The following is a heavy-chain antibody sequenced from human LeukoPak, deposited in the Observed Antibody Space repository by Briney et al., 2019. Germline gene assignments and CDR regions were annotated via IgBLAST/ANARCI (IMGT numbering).Heavy chain of an antibody. CDR3: TRERFGSIGLWY. J-gene: IGHJ4*02. CDR1: GYTFTSYD. V-gene: IGHV1-8*03. CDR2: MNPNSGNT. Sequence: ASVKVSCKASGYTFTSYDINWVRQATGQGLEWMGWMNPNSGNTGYAQKFQGRVTITMNTSISTAYMELSSLRSEDTAVYYCTRERFGSIGLWYWGQGTPVTVSS. D-gene: IGHD3-10*01.